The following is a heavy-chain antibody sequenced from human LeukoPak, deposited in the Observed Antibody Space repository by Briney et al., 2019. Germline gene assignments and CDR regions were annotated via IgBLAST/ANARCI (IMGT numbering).Heavy chain of an antibody. J-gene: IGHJ4*02. CDR2: ITGSGGIT. CDR3: AKISVEDSDFWSGYDY. V-gene: IGHV3-23*01. Sequence: PGGSLRLSCTASGFTFSRHAMNWVRQAPGKGLEWVSAITGSGGITFYAGAVKGRFSISRDNSKNTLYLQMHSLRAEDTAVYYCAKISVEDSDFWSGYDYWGQGTLVTVSS. CDR1: GFTFSRHA. D-gene: IGHD3-3*01.